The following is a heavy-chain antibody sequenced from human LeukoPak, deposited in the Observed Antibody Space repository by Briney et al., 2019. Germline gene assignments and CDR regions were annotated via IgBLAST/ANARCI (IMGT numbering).Heavy chain of an antibody. CDR3: ARDFDRAGGDYFDY. J-gene: IGHJ4*02. CDR1: GGSISSSNW. V-gene: IGHV4-4*02. Sequence: PSGTLSLTCAVSGGSISSSNWWSWVRQPPGKGLEWIGEIYHSGSTNYNPSLKSRVTISVDKSKNQFSLKLTSVTAADTAVYYCARDFDRAGGDYFDYWGQGALVTVSS. CDR2: IYHSGST. D-gene: IGHD2-15*01.